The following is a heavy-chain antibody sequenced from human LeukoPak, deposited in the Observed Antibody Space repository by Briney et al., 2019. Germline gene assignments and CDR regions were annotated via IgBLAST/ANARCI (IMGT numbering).Heavy chain of an antibody. D-gene: IGHD5-24*01. V-gene: IGHV3-53*01. Sequence: GGYLRLSCAASGFTVSSSYMSWVRQAPGKGLEWVSAIYSGGNTYYADSVKGRFTISRDNSKNTLYLQMNSLRAEDTAVYYCANSRDGYNFFDYWGQGTLVTVSS. CDR1: GFTVSSSY. J-gene: IGHJ4*02. CDR2: IYSGGNT. CDR3: ANSRDGYNFFDY.